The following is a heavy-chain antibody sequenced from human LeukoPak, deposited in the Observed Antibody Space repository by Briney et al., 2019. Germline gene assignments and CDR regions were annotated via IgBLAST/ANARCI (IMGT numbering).Heavy chain of an antibody. Sequence: GGSLRLSCAASGFTFSSYSMNWVRQAPGKGLEWVSSISSSSYIYYADSVKGRFTISRDNAKNSLYLQMNSLRAEDTAVYYCARAGVPAATLRVSYYYMDVWGKGTTVTVSS. J-gene: IGHJ6*03. CDR3: ARAGVPAATLRVSYYYMDV. V-gene: IGHV3-21*01. D-gene: IGHD2-2*01. CDR1: GFTFSSYS. CDR2: ISSSSYI.